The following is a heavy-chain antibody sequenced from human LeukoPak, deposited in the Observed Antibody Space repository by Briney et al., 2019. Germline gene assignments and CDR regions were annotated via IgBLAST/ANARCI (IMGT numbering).Heavy chain of an antibody. J-gene: IGHJ3*02. V-gene: IGHV3-21*01. D-gene: IGHD2-8*01. CDR3: ARDRTIDCTKGVCYSRGAFDI. Sequence: GGSLRLSCAASGFTFSSYSMNWVRQAPGKGLEWVSSISSSSSYIYYADSVKGRFTISRDNAKNSLYLQMNSLRAEDTAVYYCARDRTIDCTKGVCYSRGAFDIWGQGTMVTVSS. CDR2: ISSSSSYI. CDR1: GFTFSSYS.